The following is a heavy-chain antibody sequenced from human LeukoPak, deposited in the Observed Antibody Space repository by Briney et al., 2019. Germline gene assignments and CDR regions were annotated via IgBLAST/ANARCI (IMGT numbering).Heavy chain of an antibody. D-gene: IGHD3-10*01. J-gene: IGHJ4*02. CDR3: ARDLRAANS. Sequence: ASVKVSCKASGYTFTGYYIHWVRQAPGQGLQYMGWIHPNTGGTGYAQMFQGRVTLTRDTSVSTAYMELTSLRSDDTAVYYCARDLRAANSWGQGTLVTVSS. V-gene: IGHV1-2*02. CDR1: GYTFTGYY. CDR2: IHPNTGGT.